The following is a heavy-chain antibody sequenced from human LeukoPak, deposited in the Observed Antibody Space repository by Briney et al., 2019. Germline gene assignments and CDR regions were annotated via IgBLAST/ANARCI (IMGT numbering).Heavy chain of an antibody. Sequence: ASETLSLTCTVSGGSISSSSYYWGWIRQPPGKGLEWIGSIYYSGSTYYNPSLKSRVTISVDTSKNQFSLKLSSVTAADTAVYYCARVYEGNVYSSGWSLDYWGQGTLVTVSS. CDR3: ARVYEGNVYSSGWSLDY. V-gene: IGHV4-39*07. D-gene: IGHD6-19*01. J-gene: IGHJ4*02. CDR2: IYYSGST. CDR1: GGSISSSSYY.